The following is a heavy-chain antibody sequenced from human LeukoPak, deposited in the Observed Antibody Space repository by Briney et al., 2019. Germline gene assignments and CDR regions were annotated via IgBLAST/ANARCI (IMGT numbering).Heavy chain of an antibody. CDR3: ARHSGTYPIDY. Sequence: SETLSLTCAVSGYSISSGYYWGWIRQPPGKGLEWIGSINYSGKTYYNPSLKSRVTISVETSKQQFSLNLRSVSAADTSVYFCARHSGTYPIDYWGQGTLVTVSS. D-gene: IGHD6-25*01. J-gene: IGHJ4*02. CDR2: INYSGKT. CDR1: GYSISSGYY. V-gene: IGHV4-38-2*01.